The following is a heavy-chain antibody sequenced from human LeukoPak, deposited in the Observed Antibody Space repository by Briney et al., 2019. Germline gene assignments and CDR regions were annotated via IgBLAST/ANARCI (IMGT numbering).Heavy chain of an antibody. Sequence: SETLSLTCTVSGGSISSYYWSWIRQPPGKGLEWIGYIYYSRSTNYNPSLKSRVTISVDTSKNQFSLKLSSVTAADTAVYYCAREESSSSRFDYWGQGTLVTVSS. V-gene: IGHV4-59*01. CDR2: IYYSRST. J-gene: IGHJ4*02. D-gene: IGHD6-6*01. CDR3: AREESSSSRFDY. CDR1: GGSISSYY.